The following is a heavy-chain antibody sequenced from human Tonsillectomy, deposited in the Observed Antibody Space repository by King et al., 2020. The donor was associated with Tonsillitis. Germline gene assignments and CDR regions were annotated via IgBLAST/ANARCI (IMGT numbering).Heavy chain of an antibody. Sequence: VQLVQSGAEVKKPGSSVKVSCKASGDTFSNYAISWVRQAPGQGLEWMGVIIPMFDTTNYAQKLKGRVTITADESRRTAYLELSSLRSEDTGVYYCARVGEGGPSSYYGMDVWGQGTTVTVSS. CDR2: IIPMFDTT. J-gene: IGHJ6*02. V-gene: IGHV1-69*01. CDR1: GDTFSNYA. CDR3: ARVGEGGPSSYYGMDV. D-gene: IGHD3-16*01.